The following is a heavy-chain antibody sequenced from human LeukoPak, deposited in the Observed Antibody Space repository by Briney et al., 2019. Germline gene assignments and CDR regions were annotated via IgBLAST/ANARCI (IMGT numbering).Heavy chain of an antibody. J-gene: IGHJ4*02. CDR2: ISSSGDTK. CDR3: ARIRGYYCDY. Sequence: QPGGSLRLSCAASGFTFRSYEMNWVRQAPGKGLEWISYISSSGDTKYYADSVKGRFTISRDNAKNSLYLQMNSLRGEDAAVYYCARIRGYYCDYWGQGTPVTVSS. CDR1: GFTFRSYE. V-gene: IGHV3-48*03.